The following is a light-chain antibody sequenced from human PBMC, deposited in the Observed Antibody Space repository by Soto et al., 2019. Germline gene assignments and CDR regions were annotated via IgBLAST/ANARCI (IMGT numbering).Light chain of an antibody. J-gene: IGLJ1*01. Sequence: QSVLTQPHSASASPGQRVTICCSGGSSNIGSNTVAWYQHLPGTAPPRLIFTAGQRPSGVPGRFSVSKSGTSASLAISGLQSEDEGDYYCSAWDNSLNGYVFGPGTKLTVL. CDR3: SAWDNSLNGYV. CDR2: TAG. CDR1: SSNIGSNT. V-gene: IGLV1-44*01.